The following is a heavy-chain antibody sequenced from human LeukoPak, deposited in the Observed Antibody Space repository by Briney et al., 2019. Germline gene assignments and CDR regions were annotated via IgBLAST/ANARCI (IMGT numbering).Heavy chain of an antibody. CDR2: ISWSSGSI. CDR1: GFTFNGYG. J-gene: IGHJ2*01. CDR3: AKDRGGIYQSGFDL. Sequence: GGSLRLTCAASGFTFNGYGMNWVRQAPGKGLEWVSGISWSSGSIDYADSVKGRFTISRDNAKNSLYLQMNSLRAEDTALYYCAKDRGGIYQSGFDLWGRGTLVTVSS. V-gene: IGHV3-9*01. D-gene: IGHD1-26*01.